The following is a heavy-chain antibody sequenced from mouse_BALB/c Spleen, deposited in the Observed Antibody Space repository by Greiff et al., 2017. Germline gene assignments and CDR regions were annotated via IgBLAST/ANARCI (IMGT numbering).Heavy chain of an antibody. J-gene: IGHJ3*01. CDR1: GFTFSDYY. CDR3: ARGSDYDTWFAY. D-gene: IGHD2-4*01. CDR2: NSDGGSYT. V-gene: IGHV5-4*02. Sequence: EVKLMESGGGLVKPGGSLKLSCAASGFTFSDYYMYWVRQTPEKRLEWVATNSDGGSYTYYPDSVKGRFTISRDNAKNNLYLQMSSLKSEDTAMYYCARGSDYDTWFAYWGQGTLVTVSA.